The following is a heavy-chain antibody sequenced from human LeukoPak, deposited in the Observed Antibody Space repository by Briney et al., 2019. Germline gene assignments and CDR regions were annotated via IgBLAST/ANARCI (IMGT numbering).Heavy chain of an antibody. D-gene: IGHD3-22*01. Sequence: SVKVSCKASGGTFSSYAISWVRQAPGQGLEWMGRIIPILGIANYAQKFQGRVTITADKSTSTAYMELSSLRSEDTAVYYCAGRNYYDSSGYLRFDYWGQGTLVTVSS. CDR1: GGTFSSYA. J-gene: IGHJ4*02. CDR3: AGRNYYDSSGYLRFDY. V-gene: IGHV1-69*04. CDR2: IIPILGIA.